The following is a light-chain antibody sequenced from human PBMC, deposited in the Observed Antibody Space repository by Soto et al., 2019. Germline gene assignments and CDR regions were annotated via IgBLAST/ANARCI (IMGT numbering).Light chain of an antibody. CDR1: QDISKW. J-gene: IGKJ2*01. V-gene: IGKV1-12*01. Sequence: DIQMTQSPSSVSAPVGDRVTISCRASQDISKWLAWYQQKPGKAPKLLISAASTLQSGVSSRFSGSGSGTEFTLTIQSLQPDDIATYYCQQASSLPHTFGQGTKLEIK. CDR2: AAS. CDR3: QQASSLPHT.